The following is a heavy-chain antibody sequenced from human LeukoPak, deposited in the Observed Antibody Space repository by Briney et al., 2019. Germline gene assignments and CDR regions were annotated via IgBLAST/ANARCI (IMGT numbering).Heavy chain of an antibody. Sequence: GGSLRLSCAASGFTFSSYWMHWVRQAPGKGLVWVSRINIDGSSTSYADSVKGRFTISRDNAKNTLYLQMNSLRAEDTAVYYCARGYSSSCIDPWGPGTLVTVSS. D-gene: IGHD6-13*01. CDR3: ARGYSSSCIDP. V-gene: IGHV3-74*01. J-gene: IGHJ5*02. CDR1: GFTFSSYW. CDR2: INIDGSST.